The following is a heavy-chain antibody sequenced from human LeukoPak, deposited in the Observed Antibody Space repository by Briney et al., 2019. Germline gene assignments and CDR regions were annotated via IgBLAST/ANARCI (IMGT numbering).Heavy chain of an antibody. V-gene: IGHV3-7*01. Sequence: PGGSLRLSCATSGFTFSRHWMSWVRQAPGKGLEWVANINQDGSGKYYVDSVKGRFILSRDNAKNSLYLQMNSLRSEDTAIYYCAEGTTGWGQGTLVTVSS. CDR1: GFTFSRHW. CDR3: AEGTTG. CDR2: INQDGSGK. J-gene: IGHJ1*01. D-gene: IGHD1-1*01.